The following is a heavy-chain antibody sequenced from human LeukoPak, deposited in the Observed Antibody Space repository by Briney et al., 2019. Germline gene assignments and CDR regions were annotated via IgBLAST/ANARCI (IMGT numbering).Heavy chain of an antibody. CDR1: GGTFSSYT. J-gene: IGHJ5*02. D-gene: IGHD3-22*01. Sequence: SVKVSCKASGGTFSSYTISWVRQAPGQGLEWMGRIIPILGIANYAQKFQGRVTITADKSTSTAYMELSSLRSEDTAVYYCAREYYYDSSGYTLWFDPWGQGTLVTVSS. V-gene: IGHV1-69*02. CDR2: IIPILGIA. CDR3: AREYYYDSSGYTLWFDP.